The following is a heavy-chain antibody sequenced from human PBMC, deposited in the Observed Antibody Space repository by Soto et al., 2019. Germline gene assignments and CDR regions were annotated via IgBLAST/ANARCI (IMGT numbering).Heavy chain of an antibody. CDR1: GYSFTSYW. CDR2: IYPGDSDT. CDR3: ARHLMHEYSCYPDAIISYYYYMDG. Sequence: GESLKISCKGSGYSFTSYWIGWVRQMPGKGLEWMGIIYPGDSDTRYSPSFQGQVTISADKSISTAYLQWSSLKASDTAMYYCARHLMHEYSCYPDAIISYYYYMDGWGKGTTGTVSS. D-gene: IGHD5-12*01. J-gene: IGHJ6*03. V-gene: IGHV5-51*01.